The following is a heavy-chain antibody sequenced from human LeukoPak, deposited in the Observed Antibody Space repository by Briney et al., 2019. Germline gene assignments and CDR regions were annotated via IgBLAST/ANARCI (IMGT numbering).Heavy chain of an antibody. Sequence: GGSLRLSCAASGFTFSDYYMSWIRQAPGKGLEWVSYISSSGSTIYYADSVKGRFTISRDNAKNPLYLQMNSLRAEDTAVYYCARGPGGTPHYYYYMDVWGKGTTVTVSS. D-gene: IGHD2-15*01. CDR3: ARGPGGTPHYYYYMDV. V-gene: IGHV3-11*04. CDR2: ISSSGSTI. CDR1: GFTFSDYY. J-gene: IGHJ6*03.